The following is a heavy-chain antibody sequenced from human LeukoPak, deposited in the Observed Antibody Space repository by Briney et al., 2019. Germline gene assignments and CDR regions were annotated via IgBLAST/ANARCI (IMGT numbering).Heavy chain of an antibody. D-gene: IGHD3-10*01. J-gene: IGHJ4*02. Sequence: GGSLRLSCAASGFTFSSYVMSWVRQAPGKGLEWVAVISYDGSNKYYADSVKGRFTISRDNSKNTLYLQMNSLRAEDTAVYYCARDSDFGSGTYSYYFDYWGQGTLVTVSS. CDR1: GFTFSSYV. V-gene: IGHV3-30-3*01. CDR3: ARDSDFGSGTYSYYFDY. CDR2: ISYDGSNK.